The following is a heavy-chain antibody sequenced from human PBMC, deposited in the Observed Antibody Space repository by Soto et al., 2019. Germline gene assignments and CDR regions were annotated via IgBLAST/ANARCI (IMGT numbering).Heavy chain of an antibody. J-gene: IGHJ4*01. CDR3: ATLPPGTVTHLYCSGGSGSHGDFDY. Sequence: EVQLLESGGGLVQPGGSLRLSCAASGLTFSSYAMRWVRQAPGKGLEWVSAISGSGGSTYYADSVKGRFTISRDNSKNTLYLQSSSLTAEDTDVYYCATLPPGTVTHLYCSGGSGSHGDFDYLGQGTLVTVCS. CDR2: ISGSGGST. D-gene: IGHD2-15*01. CDR1: GLTFSSYA. V-gene: IGHV3-23*01.